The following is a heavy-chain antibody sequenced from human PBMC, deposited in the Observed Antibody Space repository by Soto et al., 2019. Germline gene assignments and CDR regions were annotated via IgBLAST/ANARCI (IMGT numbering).Heavy chain of an antibody. CDR3: ARVPEY. Sequence: SETLSLTCAVSGGSISSGGYSWSWIRQPPGKGLEWIGYMYHSGSTYYNPSLKSRVTISIDRSKNQFSLKLSSVTAADTAVYYCARVPEYWGQGILVTVPS. CDR1: GGSISSGGYS. V-gene: IGHV4-30-2*01. J-gene: IGHJ4*02. CDR2: MYHSGST. D-gene: IGHD2-2*01.